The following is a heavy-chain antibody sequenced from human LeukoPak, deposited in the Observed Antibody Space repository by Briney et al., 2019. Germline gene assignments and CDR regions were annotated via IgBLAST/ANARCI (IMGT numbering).Heavy chain of an antibody. D-gene: IGHD2-2*01. V-gene: IGHV1-18*01. J-gene: IGHJ6*03. Sequence: ASVRVSCKASGYTFTRYGIRWGRQAPGEGVEGMGWISAYNGNTNYAQKLQRTLTLTTYTSTSTAYMELRSLRSDDTAVYYCARSRVDCSSTSCYRDYYYMDVWGKGTTVTVSS. CDR1: GYTFTRYG. CDR2: ISAYNGNT. CDR3: ARSRVDCSSTSCYRDYYYMDV.